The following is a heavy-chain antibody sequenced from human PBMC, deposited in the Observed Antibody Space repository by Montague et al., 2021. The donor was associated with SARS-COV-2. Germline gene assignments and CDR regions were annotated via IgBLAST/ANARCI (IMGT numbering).Heavy chain of an antibody. D-gene: IGHD3-10*01. CDR2: IYYSGTT. Sequence: SETLSLTCSVSSGSIISSGYYWGWIRQPPGEEPEWIGNIYYSGTTYYNPSLQSRGTISVDTSKNHLSLRLSSVTAADTAVYFCARGMIRGVTTPFDYWGQGSQVTVSS. CDR1: SGSIISSGYY. J-gene: IGHJ4*02. V-gene: IGHV4-39*02. CDR3: ARGMIRGVTTPFDY.